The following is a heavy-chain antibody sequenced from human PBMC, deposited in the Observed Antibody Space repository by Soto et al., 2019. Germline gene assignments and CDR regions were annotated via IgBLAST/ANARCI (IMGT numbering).Heavy chain of an antibody. J-gene: IGHJ4*02. V-gene: IGHV4-34*01. Sequence: PSETLSLTCAIYGGSFSGYYWSWIRQPPGKGLEWIGEINHSGSTNYNPSLKSRVTISVDTSKNQFSLKLSSVTAADTAVYYCARRRPLTAHRVFDYWGQGTLVTVSS. CDR2: INHSGST. CDR1: GGSFSGYY. CDR3: ARRRPLTAHRVFDY.